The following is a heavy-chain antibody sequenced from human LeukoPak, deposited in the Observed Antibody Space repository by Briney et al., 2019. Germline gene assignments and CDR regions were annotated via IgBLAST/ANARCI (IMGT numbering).Heavy chain of an antibody. CDR3: ARITDRTIFGEIMHGFDI. V-gene: IGHV4-38-2*02. CDR1: SYSISSGYY. J-gene: IGHJ3*02. Sequence: SETLSLTCTVSSYSISSGYYWGWIRQFPGKGLEWIGSIYHSGSTYYNPSLKGRVTMSVDTSKNQFSLKLSSMTAADTAVYYCARITDRTIFGEIMHGFDIWGQGTPVTVSS. CDR2: IYHSGST. D-gene: IGHD3-3*01.